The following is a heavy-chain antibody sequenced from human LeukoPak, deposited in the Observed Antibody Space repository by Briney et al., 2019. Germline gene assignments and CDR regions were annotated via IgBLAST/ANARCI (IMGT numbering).Heavy chain of an antibody. D-gene: IGHD6-13*01. V-gene: IGHV1-18*01. CDR2: ISAYNGNT. CDR3: ARDVAAAGYEWGYYYYYMDV. J-gene: IGHJ6*03. Sequence: ASVKVSCKASGYTFTSYGISWARQAPGQGLEWMGWISAYNGNTNYAQKLQGRVTMTTDTSTSTAYMELRSLRSDDTAVYYCARDVAAAGYEWGYYYYYMDVWGKGTTVTVSS. CDR1: GYTFTSYG.